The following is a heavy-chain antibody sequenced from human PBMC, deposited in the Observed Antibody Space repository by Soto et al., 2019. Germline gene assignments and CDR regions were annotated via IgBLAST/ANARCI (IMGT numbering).Heavy chain of an antibody. CDR2: IKQDGSEK. D-gene: IGHD5-12*01. J-gene: IGHJ4*02. CDR3: ARATSVDAY. CDR1: GFAFSGYW. Sequence: EVQLVESGGDLVQPGGSLRLYCAASGFAFSGYWMSWVRQAPGKGLEGVANIKQDGSEKYYVDSVKGRFTISSDNAKNSLYLQMNSLRVEDTAVYYCARATSVDAYWGQGTLVTVSS. V-gene: IGHV3-7*01.